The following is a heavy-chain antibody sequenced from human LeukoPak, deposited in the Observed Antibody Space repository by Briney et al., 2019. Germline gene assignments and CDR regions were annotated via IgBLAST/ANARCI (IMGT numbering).Heavy chain of an antibody. D-gene: IGHD5-12*01. CDR2: ISYDGSNK. Sequence: PGGSLRLSCAASGFTFSSYAMHWVRQAPGKGLEWVAVISYDGSNKYYADSVKGRFTISRDNSKNTLYLQMNSLRAEDTAVYYCARDRAWLRFVDYYYYYGMDVWGQGTTVTVSS. J-gene: IGHJ6*02. CDR3: ARDRAWLRFVDYYYYYGMDV. V-gene: IGHV3-30*04. CDR1: GFTFSSYA.